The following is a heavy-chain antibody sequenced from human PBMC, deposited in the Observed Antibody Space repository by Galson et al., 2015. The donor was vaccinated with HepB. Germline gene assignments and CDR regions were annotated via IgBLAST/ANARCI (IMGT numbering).Heavy chain of an antibody. Sequence: TLSLTCAVSGGSISSGGYSWSWIRQPPGKGLEWIGYIYYSGSTYYNPSLKSRVTISVDTSKNQFSLKLSSVTAADTAVYYCATVTCYYDSSGYYLGDFDLWGRGTLVTVSS. D-gene: IGHD3-22*01. J-gene: IGHJ2*01. V-gene: IGHV4-30-4*07. CDR2: IYYSGST. CDR1: GGSISSGGYS. CDR3: ATVTCYYDSSGYYLGDFDL.